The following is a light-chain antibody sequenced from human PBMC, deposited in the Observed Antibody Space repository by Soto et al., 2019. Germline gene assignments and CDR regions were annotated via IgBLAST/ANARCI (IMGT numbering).Light chain of an antibody. CDR3: TSYTSSITYV. CDR2: DVT. Sequence: QSALTQPASVSGSPGQSITISCTGTSSDVGGYNFVSWYQHHPGKAPKLIIYDVTNRLSGISNRFSGSKSGNTASLTISGLQAEDEADYYCTSYTSSITYVFGTGTKVTVL. J-gene: IGLJ1*01. CDR1: SSDVGGYNF. V-gene: IGLV2-14*03.